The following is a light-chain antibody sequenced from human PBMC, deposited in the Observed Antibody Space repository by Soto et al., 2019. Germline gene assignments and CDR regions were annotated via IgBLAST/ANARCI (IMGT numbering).Light chain of an antibody. CDR2: DFD. CDR1: SSDVGGHNY. CDR3: ATWDSSLSDVV. V-gene: IGLV1-51*01. J-gene: IGLJ2*01. Sequence: QSALTQPPSASGSPGQSVTISCTGTSSDVGGHNYVSWYQQRPGKAPKLIIYDFDKRPAGIPDRFSGSKSGTSATLGITGLQTGDEADYYCATWDSSLSDVVFGGGTKVTVL.